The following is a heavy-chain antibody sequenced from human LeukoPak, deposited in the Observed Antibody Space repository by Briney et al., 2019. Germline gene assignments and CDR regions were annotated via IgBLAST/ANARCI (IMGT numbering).Heavy chain of an antibody. CDR3: ARGIVVVTLYYYGMDV. CDR2: IYTSGST. Sequence: PSETLSLTCTVSGGSISSYYWSWIRQPAGKGLEWIGRIYTSGSTNYNPSLKSRVTMSVDTSKNQFSLKLSSVTAADTAVYYCARGIVVVTLYYYGMDVWGQGTTVTVSS. V-gene: IGHV4-4*07. J-gene: IGHJ6*02. D-gene: IGHD3-22*01. CDR1: GGSISSYY.